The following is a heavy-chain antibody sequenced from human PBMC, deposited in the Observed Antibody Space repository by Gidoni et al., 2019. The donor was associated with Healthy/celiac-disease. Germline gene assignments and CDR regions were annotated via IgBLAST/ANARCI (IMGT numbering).Heavy chain of an antibody. CDR1: GYTFPSYA. Sequence: QVQLVQSGAEVKKPGASVKVSCKASGYTFPSYAMHWVRQAPGQRLEWMGWINAGNGNTKYSQKFQGRVTSTRDTSASTAYMELSSLRSEDTAVYYCAREGVFAGFLEPRGRYYYGMDVWGQGTTVTVSS. J-gene: IGHJ6*02. CDR3: AREGVFAGFLEPRGRYYYGMDV. D-gene: IGHD1-1*01. V-gene: IGHV1-3*01. CDR2: INAGNGNT.